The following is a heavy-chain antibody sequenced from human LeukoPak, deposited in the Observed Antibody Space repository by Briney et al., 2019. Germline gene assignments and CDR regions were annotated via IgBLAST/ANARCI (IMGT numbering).Heavy chain of an antibody. J-gene: IGHJ4*02. D-gene: IGHD4-23*01. V-gene: IGHV3-33*01. Sequence: EPGGSLRLSCATSGFTFRSHAMHWVRQSPGKGLEWVAQIWYDGSNKYYADSVKGRFSVSRDNSKNTLYLQMNSLRVEDTAVYYCARGRPHGNDYWGQGTLVTVSS. CDR1: GFTFRSHA. CDR2: IWYDGSNK. CDR3: ARGRPHGNDY.